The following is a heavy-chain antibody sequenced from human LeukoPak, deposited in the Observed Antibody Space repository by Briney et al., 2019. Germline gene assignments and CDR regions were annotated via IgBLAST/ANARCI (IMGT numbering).Heavy chain of an antibody. J-gene: IGHJ5*02. CDR3: ASSSTLTIFGVVINFWFDP. CDR2: IYYSGST. V-gene: IGHV4-39*01. D-gene: IGHD3-3*01. CDR1: GGSISSSSYY. Sequence: SETLSLTCTVSGGSISSSSYYWGWIRQPPGKGLEWIGSIYYSGSTYYNPSLKSRVTISVDTSKNQFSLKLGSVTAADTAVYYCASSSTLTIFGVVINFWFDPWGQGTLVTVSS.